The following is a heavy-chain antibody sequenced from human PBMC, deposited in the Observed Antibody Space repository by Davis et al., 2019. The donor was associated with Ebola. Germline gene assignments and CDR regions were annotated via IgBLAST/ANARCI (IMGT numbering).Heavy chain of an antibody. Sequence: ASVKVSCKASGYTFTSYYMHWVRQAPGQGLEWMGIINPSGGSTNYAQKLQGRVTMTTDTSTNTAYMELRSMRSDDTAVYYCARDGAWVTMVRGQRYGMDVWGQGTTVTVSS. CDR3: ARDGAWVTMVRGQRYGMDV. V-gene: IGHV1-46*01. CDR1: GYTFTSYY. J-gene: IGHJ6*02. D-gene: IGHD3-10*01. CDR2: INPSGGST.